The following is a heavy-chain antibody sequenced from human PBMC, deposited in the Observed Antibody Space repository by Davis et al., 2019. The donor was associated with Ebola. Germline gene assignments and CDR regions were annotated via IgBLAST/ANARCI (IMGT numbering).Heavy chain of an antibody. J-gene: IGHJ4*02. CDR3: ARSYCSGGSCYSYFDC. V-gene: IGHV3-48*04. CDR1: GFTFSRYS. D-gene: IGHD2-15*01. Sequence: PGGSLRLSCAASGFTFSRYSMNWVRQAPGKGLEWVAYMSSSSSTIYHADSVKGRFTIPRDNAKNSLYLQMNSLRVEYTAVYYCARSYCSGGSCYSYFDCWGQGTLVTVSS. CDR2: MSSSSSTI.